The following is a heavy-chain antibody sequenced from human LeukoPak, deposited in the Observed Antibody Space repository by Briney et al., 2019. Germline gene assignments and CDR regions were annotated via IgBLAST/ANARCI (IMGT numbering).Heavy chain of an antibody. CDR1: RFTFSSYG. J-gene: IGHJ5*02. CDR3: ARDRAAADPTNGFDP. CDR2: MWYDGSNK. D-gene: IGHD6-13*01. V-gene: IGHV3-33*01. Sequence: GGSLRLSCAASRFTFSSYGMHWVRQAPGKGLEWVAVMWYDGSNKYYADSVKGRFTISRDNSKNTLYLQMNSLRAEDTAVYYCARDRAAADPTNGFDPWGQGTLVTVSS.